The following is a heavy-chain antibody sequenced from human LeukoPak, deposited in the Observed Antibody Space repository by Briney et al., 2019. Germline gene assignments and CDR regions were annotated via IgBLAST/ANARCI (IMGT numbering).Heavy chain of an antibody. Sequence: GGSLRLSCAASGFTFSSYSMNWVRQAPGKGLEWVSSISSSSSYIYYADSVKGRFTISRDNAKNSLYLQMNSLRAEDTAVYYCARGREEYYDFWSGYPDDYWGEGTLVTVSS. V-gene: IGHV3-21*01. CDR2: ISSSSSYI. CDR3: ARGREEYYDFWSGYPDDY. CDR1: GFTFSSYS. D-gene: IGHD3-3*01. J-gene: IGHJ4*02.